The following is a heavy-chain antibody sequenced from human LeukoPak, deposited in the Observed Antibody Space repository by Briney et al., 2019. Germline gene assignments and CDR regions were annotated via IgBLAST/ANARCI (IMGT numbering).Heavy chain of an antibody. Sequence: SETLSLTCTVSGGSISSYFWSWIRQPPGKGLEWIGYVYYSGSTNYNPSLKSRVTISIDTSKNQFSLKLSSVTAADTAVYYCARLKAAMVDYWGQGTLVAVSS. CDR2: VYYSGST. J-gene: IGHJ4*02. D-gene: IGHD5-18*01. CDR3: ARLKAAMVDY. CDR1: GGSISSYF. V-gene: IGHV4-59*08.